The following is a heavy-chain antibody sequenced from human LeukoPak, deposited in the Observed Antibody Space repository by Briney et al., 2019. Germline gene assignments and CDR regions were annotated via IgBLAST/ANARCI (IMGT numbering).Heavy chain of an antibody. CDR2: INSDGSST. CDR1: GFTFSSYW. V-gene: IGHV3-74*01. Sequence: GGSLRLPCAASGFTFSSYWMHWVRQAPGKGLVWVSRINSDGSSTSYADSVKGRFTISRDSPKNTLYLQMSSLRVEDTALYYCTKDPLDYWGQGTLVTVSS. CDR3: TKDPLDY. J-gene: IGHJ4*02.